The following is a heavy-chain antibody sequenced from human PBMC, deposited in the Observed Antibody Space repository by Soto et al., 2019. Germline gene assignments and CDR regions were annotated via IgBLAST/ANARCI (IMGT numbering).Heavy chain of an antibody. V-gene: IGHV4-31*03. Sequence: QVQLQESGPGLVKPSQTLSLTCTVSGGSISSGGYYWSWIRQHPGKGLEWIGYIYYSGSTYYNPSRKSRVTISVDTSKNQFSLKLSSVTAADTAVYYCARELIVVGEGYYGMDVWGQGTTVTVSS. CDR3: ARELIVVGEGYYGMDV. CDR1: GGSISSGGYY. D-gene: IGHD3-22*01. J-gene: IGHJ6*02. CDR2: IYYSGST.